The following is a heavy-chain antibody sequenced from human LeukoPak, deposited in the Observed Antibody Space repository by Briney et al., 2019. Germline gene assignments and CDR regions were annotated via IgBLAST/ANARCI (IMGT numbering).Heavy chain of an antibody. CDR2: ISAYNGNT. J-gene: IGHJ5*02. CDR1: GYTFTSYG. Sequence: ASVKVSCKASGYTFTSYGISWVRQAPGQGLEWMGWISAYNGNTNYAQKVQGRVTMTTDTSTSTAYMELRSLRSDDTAVYYWARDPHIVVVPAAIRGWFDPWGQGTLVTVSS. CDR3: ARDPHIVVVPAAIRGWFDP. V-gene: IGHV1-18*01. D-gene: IGHD2-2*02.